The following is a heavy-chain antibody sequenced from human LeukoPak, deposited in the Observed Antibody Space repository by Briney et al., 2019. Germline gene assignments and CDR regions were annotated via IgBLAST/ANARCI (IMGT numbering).Heavy chain of an antibody. V-gene: IGHV4-59*01. CDR3: ARASLLVGGYDFGGFDY. J-gene: IGHJ4*02. D-gene: IGHD5-12*01. Sequence: SETLSLTCTVSGGSISSYYWSRIRQPPGKGLEWIGYIYYSGSTNYNPSLKSRVTISVDTSKNQFSLKLSSVTAADTAVYYCARASLLVGGYDFGGFDYWGQGTLVTVSS. CDR1: GGSISSYY. CDR2: IYYSGST.